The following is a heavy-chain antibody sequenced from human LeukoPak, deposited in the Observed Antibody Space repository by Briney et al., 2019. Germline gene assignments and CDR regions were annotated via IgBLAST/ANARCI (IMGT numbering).Heavy chain of an antibody. CDR3: ARDSSGWTFDY. J-gene: IGHJ4*02. CDR1: GFTFSSYS. D-gene: IGHD6-19*01. CDR2: ISSSSSYI. Sequence: GGSLRLSCAASGFTFSSYSMNWVRQAPGKGLEWVSSISSSSSYIYYADSMKGRFTISRDNAKNSLYLQMNSLRAEDTAVYYCARDSSGWTFDYWGQGTLVTVSS. V-gene: IGHV3-21*01.